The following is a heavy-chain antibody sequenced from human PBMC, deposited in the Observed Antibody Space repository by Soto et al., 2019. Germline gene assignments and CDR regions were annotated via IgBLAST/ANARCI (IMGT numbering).Heavy chain of an antibody. CDR3: ASGGGYSYGPDY. J-gene: IGHJ4*02. D-gene: IGHD5-18*01. Sequence: SETLSLTCAVYGGSFSGYYWSWIRQPPGKGLEWIGEINHSGSTNYNPSLKSRVTISVDTSKNQFSLKLSSVTAADTAVYYCASGGGYSYGPDYRRQGTLVTVSS. V-gene: IGHV4-34*01. CDR2: INHSGST. CDR1: GGSFSGYY.